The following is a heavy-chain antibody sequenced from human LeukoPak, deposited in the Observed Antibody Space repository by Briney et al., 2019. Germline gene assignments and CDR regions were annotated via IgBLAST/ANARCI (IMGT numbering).Heavy chain of an antibody. V-gene: IGHV5-51*01. D-gene: IGHD3-22*01. CDR3: ARPNITSYYDSRGYDAFDV. CDR1: RYRFNAYW. CDR2: IYPDVSDT. J-gene: IGHJ3*01. Sequence: GESLKISSKGSRYRFNAYWIAWVRQMPGKGLGWMGIIYPDVSDTRYSPSFQGQVTISADKSVRTAYLQWSSLKASDTAMDYCARPNITSYYDSRGYDAFDVWGQGTMVTVSS.